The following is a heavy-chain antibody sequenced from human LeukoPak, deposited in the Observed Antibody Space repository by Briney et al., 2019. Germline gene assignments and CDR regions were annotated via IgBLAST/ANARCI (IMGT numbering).Heavy chain of an antibody. D-gene: IGHD2-21*02. Sequence: GSPRLSCAASGFTFSIYGMSWLRQAPGKGLEWVSAIRGSGAQTFYADSVKGRFTISRDNPKNTLYLQMNSLRAEDTAVYYCAKTLPYQVYCSGDCPYLFDHWGQGTLVTVSS. J-gene: IGHJ4*02. CDR3: AKTLPYQVYCSGDCPYLFDH. V-gene: IGHV3-23*01. CDR1: GFTFSIYG. CDR2: IRGSGAQT.